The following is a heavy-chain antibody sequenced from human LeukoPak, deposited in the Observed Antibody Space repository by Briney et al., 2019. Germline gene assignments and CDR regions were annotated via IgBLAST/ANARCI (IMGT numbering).Heavy chain of an antibody. CDR3: ARDANPSRYYDFWSGVGIHYFDY. D-gene: IGHD3-3*01. CDR2: ISAYNGNT. V-gene: IGHV1-18*01. Sequence: ASVKVSCKASGYTFTSYGISWVRQAPGQGLEWMGWISAYNGNTNYAQKLQGRDTMTTDTSTSTAYMELRSLRSDDTAVYYCARDANPSRYYDFWSGVGIHYFDYWGQGTLVTVSS. CDR1: GYTFTSYG. J-gene: IGHJ4*02.